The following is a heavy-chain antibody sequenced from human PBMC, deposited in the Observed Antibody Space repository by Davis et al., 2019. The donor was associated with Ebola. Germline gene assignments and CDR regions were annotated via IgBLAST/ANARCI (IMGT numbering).Heavy chain of an antibody. Sequence: AASVKVSCKASGYTFTSYGISWVRQAPGQGLEWMGRINPYSGGTNYTQKFQGRVTMTRDTSISTAYMELSRLRSDDTAVFYCASTLRGLDFWGQGTLVTVSS. CDR1: GYTFTSYG. CDR3: ASTLRGLDF. CDR2: INPYSGGT. J-gene: IGHJ4*02. V-gene: IGHV1-2*06.